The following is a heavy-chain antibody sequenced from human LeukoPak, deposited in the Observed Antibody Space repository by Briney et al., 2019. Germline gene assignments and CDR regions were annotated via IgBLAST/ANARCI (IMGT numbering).Heavy chain of an antibody. CDR2: INPSGGST. J-gene: IGHJ6*02. CDR3: AREGIVVVPAATLRGYYYYGMDV. V-gene: IGHV1-46*01. CDR1: GYTFTSYY. Sequence: GASVKVSCKASGYTFTSYYMHWVRQAPGQGLEWMGIINPSGGSTSYAQKFQGRVTMTRDTSTSTVYMELSSLRSEDTAVYYCAREGIVVVPAATLRGYYYYGMDVWGQGTTVTVSS. D-gene: IGHD2-2*01.